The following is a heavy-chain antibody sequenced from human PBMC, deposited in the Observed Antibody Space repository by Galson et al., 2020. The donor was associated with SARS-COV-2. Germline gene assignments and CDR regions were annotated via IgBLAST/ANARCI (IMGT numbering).Heavy chain of an antibody. Sequence: GGSLRLSCAASGFTFSNAWMSWVRQAPGKGLEWVGRIKSKTDGGTTDYAAPVKGRFTISRDDSKNTLYLQMNSLKTEDTAVYYCTTDLRWRLGAHRDWFDPWGQGTLVTVSS. J-gene: IGHJ5*02. CDR1: GFTFSNAW. CDR3: TTDLRWRLGAHRDWFDP. CDR2: IKSKTDGGTT. D-gene: IGHD3-16*01. V-gene: IGHV3-15*01.